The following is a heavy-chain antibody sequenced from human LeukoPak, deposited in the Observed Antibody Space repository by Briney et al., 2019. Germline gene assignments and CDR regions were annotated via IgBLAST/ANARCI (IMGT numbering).Heavy chain of an antibody. CDR2: INHSGST. Sequence: SETLSLTCAVYGGSFNGYYWSWICQPPGKGLEWIGEINHSGSTNYNPSLKSRVTISVDTSKNQFSLKLSSVTAADTAVYHCASNILTGYQDYWGQGTLVTVSS. J-gene: IGHJ4*02. V-gene: IGHV4-34*01. CDR1: GGSFNGYY. CDR3: ASNILTGYQDY. D-gene: IGHD3-9*01.